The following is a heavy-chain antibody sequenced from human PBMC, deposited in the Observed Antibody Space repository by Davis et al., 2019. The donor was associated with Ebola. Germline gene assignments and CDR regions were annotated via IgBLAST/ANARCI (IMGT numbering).Heavy chain of an antibody. D-gene: IGHD1-1*01. CDR1: GFTFSSYS. V-gene: IGHV3-48*04. CDR3: GVRTRFDP. Sequence: LSLTCAASGFTFSSYSMNWVRQAPGKGLEWVSYISSSSSTIYYADSVKGRFTISRDNAKNSLYLQMNSLRAEDTAVYYCGVRTRFDPWGQGTLVTVSS. CDR2: ISSSSSTI. J-gene: IGHJ5*02.